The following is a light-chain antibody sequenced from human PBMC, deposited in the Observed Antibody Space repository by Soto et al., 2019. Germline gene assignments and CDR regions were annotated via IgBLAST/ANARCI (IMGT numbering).Light chain of an antibody. CDR2: AAS. CDR3: QQSHTTLPT. CDR1: QGISTY. Sequence: DIQMTQSPSSLSSSVGDRVTIACRASQGISTYLAWYQQKPGKVPKLLIYAASTLLSGVPSRFSGSGSGTDFTLTISSLQPEDFATYYCQQSHTTLPTFGQGTKVDIK. J-gene: IGKJ1*01. V-gene: IGKV1-27*01.